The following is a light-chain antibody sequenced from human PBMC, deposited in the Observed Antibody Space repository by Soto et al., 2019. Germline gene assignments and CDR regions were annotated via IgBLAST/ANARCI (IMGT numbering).Light chain of an antibody. CDR2: GAS. CDR1: QSVSSK. J-gene: IGKJ5*01. CDR3: QQYGRSPPLT. Sequence: EIMLTQSPATVALSPGERATLSCRASQSVSSKLAWYQQKPGQAPRVVIYGASTRATGIPDRFSGSGSGTDFTLTISRLEPEDFAVYYCQQYGRSPPLTFGQGTRLEI. V-gene: IGKV3-20*01.